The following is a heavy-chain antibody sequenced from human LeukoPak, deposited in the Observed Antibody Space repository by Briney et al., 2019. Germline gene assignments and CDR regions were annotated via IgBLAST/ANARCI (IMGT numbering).Heavy chain of an antibody. CDR2: IYYSGST. CDR3: ARSRDGYNYVRYYYYYMDV. V-gene: IGHV4-59*01. J-gene: IGHJ6*03. CDR1: GGSISSYY. D-gene: IGHD5-24*01. Sequence: PSETLSLACTVSGGSISSYYWSWIRQPPGKGLEWIGYIYYSGSTNYNPSLKSRVTISVDTSKNQFSLKLSSVTAADTAVYYCARSRDGYNYVRYYYYYMDVWGKGTTVTVSS.